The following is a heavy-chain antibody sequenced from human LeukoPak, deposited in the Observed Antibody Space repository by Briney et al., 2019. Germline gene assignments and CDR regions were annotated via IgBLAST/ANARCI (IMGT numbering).Heavy chain of an antibody. CDR1: GFTFSSYA. D-gene: IGHD3-22*01. CDR3: AEDLGSSGWFHYYDSSGSLGY. CDR2: ISGSGGST. V-gene: IGHV3-23*01. Sequence: GGSLRLSCAASGFTFSSYAMSWVRQAPGKGLEWVSAISGSGGSTYYADSVKGRFTISRDNSKNTLYLQMNSLRAEDTAVYYCAEDLGSSGWFHYYDSSGSLGYWGQGTLVTVSS. J-gene: IGHJ4*02.